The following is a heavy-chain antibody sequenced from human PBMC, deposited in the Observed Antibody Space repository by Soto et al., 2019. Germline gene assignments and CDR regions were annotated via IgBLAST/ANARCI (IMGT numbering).Heavy chain of an antibody. J-gene: IGHJ2*01. CDR1: GGSISSSSYY. CDR2: IYYSGST. CDR3: ARRGDADWYFDL. Sequence: QLQLQESGPGLVKPSETLSLTCTVSGGSISSSSYYWGWIRQPPGKGLEWIGSIYYSGSTYYNPSLKSRVTISVDTSKNQFSLKLSSVTAADTAVYYCARRGDADWYFDLWGRGTLVTVS. V-gene: IGHV4-39*01. D-gene: IGHD3-16*01.